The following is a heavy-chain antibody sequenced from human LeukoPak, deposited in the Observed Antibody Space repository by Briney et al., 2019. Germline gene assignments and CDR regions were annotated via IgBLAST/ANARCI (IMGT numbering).Heavy chain of an antibody. V-gene: IGHV4-34*01. Sequence: SETLSLTCAVYGGSFSGYYWSWIRQPPGKGLEWIGEINHSGSTNYNPSLKSRVTISVDTSKNQFSLKLSSVTAADTAVYYCARDALRVEATPTYYFDYWGQGTLVTVSS. D-gene: IGHD1-26*01. J-gene: IGHJ4*02. CDR1: GGSFSGYY. CDR2: INHSGST. CDR3: ARDALRVEATPTYYFDY.